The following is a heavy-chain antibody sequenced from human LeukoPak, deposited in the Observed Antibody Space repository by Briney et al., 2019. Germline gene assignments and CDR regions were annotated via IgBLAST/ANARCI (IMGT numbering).Heavy chain of an antibody. J-gene: IGHJ4*02. D-gene: IGHD3-22*01. CDR3: ARPYLDYYDSSGYPDY. Sequence: GGSLRLSCAASGFTLSSNYMSWVRQAPGKGLEWVSVIYSGGSTYYADSVKGRFTISRDNSKNTLYLQMNSLRAEDTAVYYCARPYLDYYDSSGYPDYWGQGTLVTVSS. CDR2: IYSGGST. CDR1: GFTLSSNY. V-gene: IGHV3-66*04.